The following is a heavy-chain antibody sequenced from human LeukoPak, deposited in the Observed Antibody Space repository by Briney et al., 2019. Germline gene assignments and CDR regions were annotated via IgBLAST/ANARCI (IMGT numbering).Heavy chain of an antibody. Sequence: GGSLRLSCAASGFTFSSYWMSWVRQAPGKGLEWVADIKQDGSEKYYVDSVRGRFAISRDNAKNSLYLQMNSLRAEDTAVYYCASSVLGRRSYWGQGTLVTVSS. J-gene: IGHJ4*02. V-gene: IGHV3-7*03. CDR2: IKQDGSEK. CDR1: GFTFSSYW. D-gene: IGHD3-16*01. CDR3: ASSVLGRRSY.